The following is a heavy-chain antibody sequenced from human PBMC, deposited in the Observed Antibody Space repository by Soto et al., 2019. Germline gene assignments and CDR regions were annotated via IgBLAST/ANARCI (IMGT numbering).Heavy chain of an antibody. J-gene: IGHJ3*02. CDR3: ARDGYVLRFLEWLSTHAFDI. CDR2: ISAYNGNT. D-gene: IGHD3-3*01. Sequence: ASVKVSCKASGYTFTSYGISWVRQAPGQGLEWMGWISAYNGNTNYAQKLQGRVTMTTDTSTSTAYMELRSLRSDGTAVYYCARDGYVLRFLEWLSTHAFDIWGQGTMVTVSS. V-gene: IGHV1-18*01. CDR1: GYTFTSYG.